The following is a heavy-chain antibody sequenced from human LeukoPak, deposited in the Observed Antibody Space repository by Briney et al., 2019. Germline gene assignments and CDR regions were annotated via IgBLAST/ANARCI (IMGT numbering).Heavy chain of an antibody. J-gene: IGHJ6*03. V-gene: IGHV3-30*01. D-gene: IGHD5-18*01. CDR1: GFTFSSYA. CDR2: ISYDGSNK. CDR3: ARDPRVRPRYSYGYYMDV. Sequence: PGGSLRLSCAASGFTFSSYAMHWVRQAPGKGLEWVAVISYDGSNKYYADSVKGRFTISRDNSKNTLYLQMNSLRAEDTAVYYCARDPRVRPRYSYGYYMDVWGKGTTVTVSS.